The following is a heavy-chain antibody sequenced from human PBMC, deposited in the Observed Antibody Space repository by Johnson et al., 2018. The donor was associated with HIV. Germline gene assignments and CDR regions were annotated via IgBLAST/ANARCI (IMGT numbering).Heavy chain of an antibody. CDR3: ARDVRVYDSSGDRLGDAFDI. V-gene: IGHV3-20*04. CDR1: GFTFDDYD. J-gene: IGHJ3*02. D-gene: IGHD3-22*01. Sequence: EVQLVESGGGVVRPGGSLRLSCAASGFTFDDYDMSWVRQVPGKGLEWVCGINWNGGSTAYADSVKGRFTISRDNAKKSLYIQMNSLRAEDTALYYCARDVRVYDSSGDRLGDAFDIWGQGTMVTVYS. CDR2: INWNGGST.